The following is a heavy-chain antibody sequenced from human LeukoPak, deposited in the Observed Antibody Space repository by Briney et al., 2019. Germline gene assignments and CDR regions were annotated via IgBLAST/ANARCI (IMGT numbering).Heavy chain of an antibody. CDR2: IYYSGST. CDR3: ARHGSGSGWDPFDY. J-gene: IGHJ4*02. V-gene: IGHV4-59*08. D-gene: IGHD6-19*01. Sequence: SETLSLTCTVSGGSLSRYYWSWIRQPPGKGLAWVGYIYYSGSTNYNPSLKRRVTISVDTSQNQFSLKLSSVTAADTAVYYCARHGSGSGWDPFDYWGQGTLVTVSS. CDR1: GGSLSRYY.